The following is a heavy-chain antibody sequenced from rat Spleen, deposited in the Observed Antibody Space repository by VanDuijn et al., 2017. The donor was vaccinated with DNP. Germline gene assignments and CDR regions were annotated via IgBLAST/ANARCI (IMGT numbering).Heavy chain of an antibody. CDR2: ISYDGSST. CDR1: GFTFSDYN. CDR3: ARRDWVPFDY. J-gene: IGHJ2*01. Sequence: EVQLVESGGGLVQPGRSLKLSCAASGFTFSDYNMAWVRQAPKKGLEWVATISYDGSSTYYRYSVKGRFTISRDNAKSTRYLQMDSLRSEDTATYYCARRDWVPFDYWGQGVMVTVSS. D-gene: IGHD5-1*01. V-gene: IGHV5-7*01.